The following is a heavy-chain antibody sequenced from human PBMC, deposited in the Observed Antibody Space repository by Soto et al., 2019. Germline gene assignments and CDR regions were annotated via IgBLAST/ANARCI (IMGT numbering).Heavy chain of an antibody. Sequence: QVQLVQSGAEVKKPGSSVKVSCKASGGTFSSYAISWVRQAPGQGLEWMGGIIPIFGTANYAQKFQGRVTITADESTSTAYMELSSLRSEDTAVYYCARGYYYDSSGYYYLNYWYFDLWGRGTLVTVSS. CDR2: IIPIFGTA. CDR1: GGTFSSYA. D-gene: IGHD3-22*01. V-gene: IGHV1-69*01. CDR3: ARGYYYDSSGYYYLNYWYFDL. J-gene: IGHJ2*01.